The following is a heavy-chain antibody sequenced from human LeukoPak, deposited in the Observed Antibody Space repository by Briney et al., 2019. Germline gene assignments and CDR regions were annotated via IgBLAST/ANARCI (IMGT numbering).Heavy chain of an antibody. CDR1: GGSISGYY. D-gene: IGHD3-16*02. CDR2: IYYSGSA. CDR3: ASGEYYDYVWGSYRYDY. V-gene: IGHV4-59*08. Sequence: SETLSLTCTVSGGSISGYYWTWIRQPPGKGLEWIGYIYYSGSAYYNPSLKSRVAMSVDTSKNQFSLKLSSVTAADTAVYYCASGEYYDYVWGSYRYDYWGQGTLVTVSS. J-gene: IGHJ4*02.